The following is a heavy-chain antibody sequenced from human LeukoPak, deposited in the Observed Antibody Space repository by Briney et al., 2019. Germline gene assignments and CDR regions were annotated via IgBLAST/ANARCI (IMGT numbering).Heavy chain of an antibody. CDR2: ISSSGSTI. D-gene: IGHD3-22*01. CDR3: AGDTTYDSSGYYHPNWFDP. J-gene: IGHJ5*02. CDR1: GFTFSSYE. V-gene: IGHV3-48*03. Sequence: GGPLRLSCAASGFTFSSYEMNWVRQAPGKGLEWVSYISSSGSTIYYADSVKGRFTISRDNAKNSLYLQMNSLRAEDTAVYYCAGDTTYDSSGYYHPNWFDPWGQGTLVTVSS.